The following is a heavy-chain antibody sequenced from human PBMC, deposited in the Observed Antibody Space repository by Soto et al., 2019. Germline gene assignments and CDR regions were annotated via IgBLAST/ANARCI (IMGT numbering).Heavy chain of an antibody. V-gene: IGHV1-18*04. CDR3: ARYQVKKSDCWSGSLFAVGYYGMDV. CDR2: ISAYNGNT. J-gene: IGHJ6*02. D-gene: IGHD3-3*01. CDR1: GYTFTSYG. Sequence: ASVKVSCKSSGYTFTSYGISWVRQAPGQGLEWMGWISAYNGNTNYAQKLQGRVTMTTDTSTSTAYMELRSLRSDDTAVYYCARYQVKKSDCWSGSLFAVGYYGMDVGS.